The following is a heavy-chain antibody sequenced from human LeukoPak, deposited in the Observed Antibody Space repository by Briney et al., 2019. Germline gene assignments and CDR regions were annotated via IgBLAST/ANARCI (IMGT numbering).Heavy chain of an antibody. J-gene: IGHJ4*02. CDR1: GFTFSSYA. CDR3: ARDPRQYSSDLQPLFDY. Sequence: GGSLRLSCAASGFTFSSYAMHWVRQAPGKGLEWVAVISYDGSNKYYADSVKGRLTISRDNSKNTLYLQMNSLRAEDTAVYYCARDPRQYSSDLQPLFDYWGQGTLVTVSS. D-gene: IGHD6-19*01. V-gene: IGHV3-30*04. CDR2: ISYDGSNK.